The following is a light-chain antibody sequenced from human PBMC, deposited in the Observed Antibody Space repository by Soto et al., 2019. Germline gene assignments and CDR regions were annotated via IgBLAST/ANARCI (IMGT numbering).Light chain of an antibody. CDR2: GAS. J-gene: IGKJ3*01. V-gene: IGKV3-20*01. CDR3: QQYGGTPLFT. CDR1: QSISSNY. Sequence: DIVLTQSPGTLSLSPGETATLSCRASQSISSNYLAWYQQKPGQAPRLLIYGASSRATGISDRFIGSGSGTDFTLSITRLEPEDFAVYYCQQYGGTPLFTFGPGTKVDFK.